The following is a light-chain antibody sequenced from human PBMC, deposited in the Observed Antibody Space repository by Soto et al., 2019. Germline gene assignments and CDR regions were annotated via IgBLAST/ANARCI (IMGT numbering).Light chain of an antibody. V-gene: IGKV2-40*01. CDR1: QSLLDSDDGNTY. CDR3: MQRIEFLLT. Sequence: DLVMTQYPLSLTVTPREPAPISCRPSQSLLDSDDGNTYLDWYLQKPGQSPQFLIYTVSYRASGVPDRFSGSGSGTDFTLKISRVEAEDVGVYYCMQRIEFLLTFGGGTKVDI. J-gene: IGKJ4*01. CDR2: TVS.